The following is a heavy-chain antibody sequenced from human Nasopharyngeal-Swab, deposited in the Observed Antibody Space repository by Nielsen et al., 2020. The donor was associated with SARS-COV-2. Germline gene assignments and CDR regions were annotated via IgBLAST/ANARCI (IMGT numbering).Heavy chain of an antibody. CDR2: IKQDGSEK. J-gene: IGHJ6*03. D-gene: IGHD3-16*02. Sequence: GESLKISCAASGFSFSTYWMTWVRQAPGKGLEWVAIIKQDGSEKYYVDSVKGRFTVSRDNPKNLLYLQVNSLRAEDTAVYYCARQGVFVPAYFHQYYMDVWGKGTTVTVSS. CDR3: ARQGVFVPAYFHQYYMDV. V-gene: IGHV3-7*03. CDR1: GFSFSTYW.